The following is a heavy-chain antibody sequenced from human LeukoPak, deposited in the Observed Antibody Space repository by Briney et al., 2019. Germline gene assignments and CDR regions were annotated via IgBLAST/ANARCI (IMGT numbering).Heavy chain of an antibody. Sequence: GGSLRLSCAASGFTFSIYAMSWIRQAPGKGPEWVSAISASDSRTYYADSVKGRFTMSRDNSKNTLYLQMNSLRAADTAVYYCAKDRAYSFDYWGQGTLVTVSS. CDR1: GFTFSIYA. CDR2: ISASDSRT. J-gene: IGHJ4*02. V-gene: IGHV3-23*01. CDR3: AKDRAYSFDY. D-gene: IGHD5-18*01.